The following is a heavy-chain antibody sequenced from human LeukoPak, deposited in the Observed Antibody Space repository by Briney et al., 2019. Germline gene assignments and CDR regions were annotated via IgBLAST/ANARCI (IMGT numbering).Heavy chain of an antibody. V-gene: IGHV1-69*13. CDR2: IIPIFGTA. Sequence: SVKVSCEASGGTFSSYAISWVRQAPGQVLEWMGGIIPIFGTANYAQKFQGRVTITADESTSTAYMELSSLRSEDTAVYYCARNMPEHDFWSGSLHPTRWFDPWGQGTLVTVSS. J-gene: IGHJ5*02. CDR3: ARNMPEHDFWSGSLHPTRWFDP. D-gene: IGHD3-3*01. CDR1: GGTFSSYA.